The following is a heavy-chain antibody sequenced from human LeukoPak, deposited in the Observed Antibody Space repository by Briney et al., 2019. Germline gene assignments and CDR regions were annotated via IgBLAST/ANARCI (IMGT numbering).Heavy chain of an antibody. V-gene: IGHV4-34*01. CDR3: ARPRGYSGYDLDY. J-gene: IGHJ4*02. D-gene: IGHD5-12*01. CDR2: INHSGST. Sequence: SETLSLTCAVYGGSFSGYYWSWIRQPPGKGLEWIGEINHSGSTNYNPSLKSRVTISVDTSKNQFSLKLSSVTAADTAVYYCARPRGYSGYDLDYWGQGTLVTVSS. CDR1: GGSFSGYY.